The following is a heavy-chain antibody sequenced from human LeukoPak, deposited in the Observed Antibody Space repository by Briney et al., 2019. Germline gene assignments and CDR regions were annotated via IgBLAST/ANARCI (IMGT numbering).Heavy chain of an antibody. Sequence: GGSLRLSCAASEFTFSSYWMSWVRQAPGKGLQWVANIKRDGSEKYYVDSVKGRFTISRDNVKNSLYLQINSLRVEDTAVYYCAKDTSYYDFWSGLFDYWGQGTLVTVSS. CDR3: AKDTSYYDFWSGLFDY. CDR2: IKRDGSEK. V-gene: IGHV3-7*01. CDR1: EFTFSSYW. D-gene: IGHD3-3*01. J-gene: IGHJ4*02.